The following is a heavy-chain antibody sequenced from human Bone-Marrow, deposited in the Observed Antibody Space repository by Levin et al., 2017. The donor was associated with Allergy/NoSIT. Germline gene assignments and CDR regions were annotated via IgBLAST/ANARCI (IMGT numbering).Heavy chain of an antibody. CDR3: AYDFWSGSWHYFDY. CDR2: ISNDGSIK. J-gene: IGHJ4*02. CDR1: GFAFSSYG. Sequence: GGSLRLSCAASGFAFSSYGMHWVRQAPGKGLEWVAVISNDGSIKYYAGSVKGRFTISRDNSKNTLYLQMNSLRAEDTAVYYCAYDFWSGSWHYFDYWGQGTLVTVSS. V-gene: IGHV3-30*18. D-gene: IGHD3-3*01.